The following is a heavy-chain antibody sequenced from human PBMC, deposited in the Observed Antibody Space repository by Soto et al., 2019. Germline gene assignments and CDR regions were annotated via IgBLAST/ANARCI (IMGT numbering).Heavy chain of an antibody. V-gene: IGHV4-59*12. CDR1: GGSISSYY. CDR3: ARDLSHLHRAAAGNSRSYGMDV. J-gene: IGHJ6*02. CDR2: IYYSGST. Sequence: SETLSLTCTVSGGSISSYYWTWIRQPPGKGLEWIGYIYYSGSTNYNPSLKSRVTISVATSKTQFSLKLSSVTAADTAVYYCARDLSHLHRAAAGNSRSYGMDVWGQGTTVTVSS. D-gene: IGHD6-13*01.